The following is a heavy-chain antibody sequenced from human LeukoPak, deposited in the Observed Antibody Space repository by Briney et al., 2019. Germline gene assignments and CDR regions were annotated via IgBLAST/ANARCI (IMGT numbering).Heavy chain of an antibody. J-gene: IGHJ5*02. V-gene: IGHV1-69*06. CDR1: GGTFSRYA. CDR2: IIPIFGTA. CDR3: AGGYCSSTSCLGWFDP. D-gene: IGHD2-2*01. Sequence: ASVKVSCKASGGTFSRYAISWVRQAPGQGLEWMGEIIPIFGTANYAQKFQGRVTITADKSTSTAYMELSSLRSEDTAVYYCAGGYCSSTSCLGWFDPWGHGTLVTVSS.